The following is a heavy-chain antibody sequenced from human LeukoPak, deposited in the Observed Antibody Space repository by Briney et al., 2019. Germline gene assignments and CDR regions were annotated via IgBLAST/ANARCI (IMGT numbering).Heavy chain of an antibody. CDR1: GFTFDDYI. CDR2: ISWDGDTT. Sequence: GGSLRLSCAASGFTFDDYIMHWVRQAPGKGLEWVSLISWDGDTTYYADSVKGRFTISRDNSKNSLYLLMHSLTTEDTAFSFRANPRWLIGGAFDIWGRGTMVTVSS. D-gene: IGHD6-19*01. J-gene: IGHJ3*02. CDR3: ANPRWLIGGAFDI. V-gene: IGHV3-43*01.